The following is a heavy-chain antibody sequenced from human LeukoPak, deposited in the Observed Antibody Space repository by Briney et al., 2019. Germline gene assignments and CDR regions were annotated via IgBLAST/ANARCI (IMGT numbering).Heavy chain of an antibody. CDR2: IYSGGSI. V-gene: IGHV3-53*01. CDR3: ATLFYDRGGG. CDR1: GFTVSSSY. J-gene: IGHJ4*02. D-gene: IGHD3-22*01. Sequence: GGSLRLSCAASGFTVSSSYMSWVRQAPGKGLEWVSVIYSGGSIYYADSVKGRFTISRDNSKNTLYLQVNSLRAEDTAVYYCATLFYDRGGGWGQGTLVTVSS.